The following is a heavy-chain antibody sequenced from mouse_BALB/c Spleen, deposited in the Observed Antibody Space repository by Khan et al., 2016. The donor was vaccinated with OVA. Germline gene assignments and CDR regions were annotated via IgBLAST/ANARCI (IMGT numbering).Heavy chain of an antibody. V-gene: IGHV3-2*02. Sequence: EVQLQESGPSLVKPSQSLSLTCTVTGYSITSNYAWSWIRQFPGSKLEWMGYISYSGATNYNPSLKSRISVTRDTSENQFFLQLNSVTTEDTATYFCARRNYYGYALDYWGQGTSVTVSS. CDR2: ISYSGAT. D-gene: IGHD1-1*01. CDR3: ARRNYYGYALDY. J-gene: IGHJ4*01. CDR1: GYSITSNYA.